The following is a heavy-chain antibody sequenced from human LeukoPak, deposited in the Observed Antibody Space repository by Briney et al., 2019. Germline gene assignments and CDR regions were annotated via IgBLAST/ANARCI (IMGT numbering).Heavy chain of an antibody. Sequence: GGSLRLSCAASGFTFSSYGMHWVRQAPGKGLEWVAVISYDGSNKYYADSVKGRFTISRDNAKNSLYLQMNSLRAEDTAVYYCARQRFGELYSDLDYWGQGTLVTVSS. CDR1: GFTFSSYG. D-gene: IGHD3-10*01. V-gene: IGHV3-30*03. J-gene: IGHJ4*02. CDR3: ARQRFGELYSDLDY. CDR2: ISYDGSNK.